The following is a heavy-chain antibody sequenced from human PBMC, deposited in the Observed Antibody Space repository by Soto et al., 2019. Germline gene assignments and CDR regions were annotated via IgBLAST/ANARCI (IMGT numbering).Heavy chain of an antibody. V-gene: IGHV3-48*03. CDR1: GGTVSNDE. CDR2: SNTGERNI. Sequence: PAGSLTLSCIVSGGTVSNDEKYRNWQAPPQGKERDSYSNTGERNIKYEDPVKSRCTMSRDNARNSLYIQKNSLRNDEKAAKYYAIEIYGDAFDFWGQGTLVTVSS. D-gene: IGHD4-17*01. CDR3: AIEIYGDAFDF. J-gene: IGHJ4*02.